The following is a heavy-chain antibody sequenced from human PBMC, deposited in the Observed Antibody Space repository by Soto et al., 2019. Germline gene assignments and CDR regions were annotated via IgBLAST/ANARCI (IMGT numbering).Heavy chain of an antibody. CDR3: ASDIILEPAASNWFDP. J-gene: IGHJ5*02. V-gene: IGHV1-8*01. D-gene: IGHD2-2*01. CDR1: GYAFINHN. CDR2: MNPKSGNT. Sequence: QVQLVQSGAEVKKPGASVRVSCKASGYAFINHNINWVRQATGQGLEWMGWMNPKSGNTGYAQKFQGRVTMTRSTSISPAYMGLTSLTSEDSAVYYCASDIILEPAASNWFDPWGQGTLVTVSS.